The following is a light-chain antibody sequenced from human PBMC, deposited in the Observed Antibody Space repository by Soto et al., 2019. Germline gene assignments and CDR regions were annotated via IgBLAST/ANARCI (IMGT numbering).Light chain of an antibody. V-gene: IGKV1-5*03. Sequence: DIQMTQSPSTLSSSVGDRVIISCRASQSITTWLAWYQQKPGKAPKLLISKASKLESGVPSRFSGSGSGTDFTLIISGLQPDDFATYYCQQYNPYSPWTFGQGTKVDIK. CDR2: KAS. CDR1: QSITTW. J-gene: IGKJ1*01. CDR3: QQYNPYSPWT.